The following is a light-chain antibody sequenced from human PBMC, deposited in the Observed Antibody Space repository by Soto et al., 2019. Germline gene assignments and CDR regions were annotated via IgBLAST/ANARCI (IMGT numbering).Light chain of an antibody. CDR1: SRDIGAYNL. CDR3: CSYAGTYTGV. CDR2: EVR. V-gene: IGLV2-14*01. J-gene: IGLJ1*01. Sequence: QSVLTQPASVSGSPGQSITISCSGTSRDIGAYNLVSWYQQPPGKAPKLLIYEVRNRPSGISYRFSGSKSGTTASLTISGLQAEDEADYYCCSYAGTYTGVFGTGTKVT.